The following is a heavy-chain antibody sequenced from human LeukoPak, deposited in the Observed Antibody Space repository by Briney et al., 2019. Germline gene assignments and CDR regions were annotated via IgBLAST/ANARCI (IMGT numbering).Heavy chain of an antibody. CDR2: IIPILGIA. CDR1: GGTFSSYA. Sequence: SVKVSCKASGGTFSSYAISWVRQAPGQGLEWMGRIIPILGIANYAQKFQGRVTITADKSTSTAYMELSSLRSEDTAVYYCAIAGADYYDSSGYYYPKSYYFDYWGQGTLVTVSS. D-gene: IGHD3-22*01. V-gene: IGHV1-69*04. CDR3: AIAGADYYDSSGYYYPKSYYFDY. J-gene: IGHJ4*02.